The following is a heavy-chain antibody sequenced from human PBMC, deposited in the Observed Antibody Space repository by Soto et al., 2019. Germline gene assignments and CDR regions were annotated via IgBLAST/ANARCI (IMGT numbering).Heavy chain of an antibody. CDR2: IYYSGNT. D-gene: IGHD3-10*01. J-gene: IGHJ5*02. Sequence: PSETLSLTCTVSGGSVSSGSYYWVWMRQPPGKGLEWIDYIYYSGNTNYNPCLKSRVTMSVDTSKNQYPLKLSSVTAADKAVYYCARDLHPIGSGSYWFDPWGQGTLVTVSS. V-gene: IGHV4-61*01. CDR1: GGSVSSGSYY. CDR3: ARDLHPIGSGSYWFDP.